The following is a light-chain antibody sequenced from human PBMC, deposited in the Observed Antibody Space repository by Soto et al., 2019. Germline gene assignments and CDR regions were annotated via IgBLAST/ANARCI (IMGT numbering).Light chain of an antibody. CDR1: QGVTTN. CDR3: QQYNNWPFS. J-gene: IGKJ5*01. CDR2: DVS. Sequence: EIVMTQSPGTLSVSPGERATLSCRAGQGVTTNFAWYQQKSGQSPRPLIYDVSIRATGVPARFSGTGSETDFTLTISGLHSEDSAVYFCQQYNNWPFSFGQGTRLEIK. V-gene: IGKV3D-15*01.